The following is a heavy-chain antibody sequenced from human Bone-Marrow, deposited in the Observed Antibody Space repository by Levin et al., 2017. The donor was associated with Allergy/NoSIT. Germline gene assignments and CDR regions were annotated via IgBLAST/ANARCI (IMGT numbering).Heavy chain of an antibody. Sequence: GGSLRLSCAASGFTFSSYSMNWVRQAPGKGLEWVSYISSSSSTIYYADSVKGRFTISRDNAKNSLYLQMNSLRDEDTAVYYCARINIRLVGANHGMDVWGQGTTVTVSS. V-gene: IGHV3-48*02. CDR2: ISSSSSTI. CDR1: GFTFSSYS. J-gene: IGHJ6*02. D-gene: IGHD1-26*01. CDR3: ARINIRLVGANHGMDV.